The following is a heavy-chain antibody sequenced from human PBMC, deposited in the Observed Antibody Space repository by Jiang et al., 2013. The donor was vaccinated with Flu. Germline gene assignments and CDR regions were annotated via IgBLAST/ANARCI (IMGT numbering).Heavy chain of an antibody. CDR2: ISYDGSNK. D-gene: IGHD1-26*01. Sequence: VQLLESGGGVVQPGRSLRLSCAASGFTFSSYGMHWVRQAPGKGLEWVAVISYDGSNKYYADSVKGRFTISRDNSKNTLYLQMNSLRAEDTAVYYCAKDLEYSGSYYHFDYWGQGTLVTVSS. V-gene: IGHV3-30*18. J-gene: IGHJ4*02. CDR1: GFTFSSYG. CDR3: AKDLEYSGSYYHFDY.